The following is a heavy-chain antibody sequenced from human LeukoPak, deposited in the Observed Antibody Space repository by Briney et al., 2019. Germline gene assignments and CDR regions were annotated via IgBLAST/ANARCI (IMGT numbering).Heavy chain of an antibody. J-gene: IGHJ4*02. V-gene: IGHV3-53*01. Sequence: GGSLRLSCAASGFTVSSNYMSWVRQAPGKGLEWVSVIYSGGSTYYADSVKGRFTISRDNSKSTLYLQMNSLRAEDTAVYYCARDVPYYYASGSSKPLDYWGQGTLVTVSS. CDR2: IYSGGST. CDR1: GFTVSSNY. CDR3: ARDVPYYYASGSSKPLDY. D-gene: IGHD3-10*01.